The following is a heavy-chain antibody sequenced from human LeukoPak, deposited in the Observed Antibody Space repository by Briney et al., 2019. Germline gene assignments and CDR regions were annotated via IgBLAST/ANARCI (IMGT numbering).Heavy chain of an antibody. J-gene: IGHJ4*02. D-gene: IGHD1-26*01. Sequence: PGGSLRLSCAASGFTFSSYAMSWVRQAPGKGREWVATISPSGGSAYFADSVKGRFTISRDNSKNTLYLQMNSLRAEDTAVYYCAKGGGTYYFAYWGQGTLVTVSS. CDR3: AKGGGTYYFAY. V-gene: IGHV3-23*01. CDR1: GFTFSSYA. CDR2: ISPSGGSA.